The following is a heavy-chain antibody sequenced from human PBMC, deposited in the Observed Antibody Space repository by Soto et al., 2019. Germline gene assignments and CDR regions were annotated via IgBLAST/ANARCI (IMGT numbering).Heavy chain of an antibody. V-gene: IGHV3-21*01. CDR3: ARGGSSLYFDY. D-gene: IGHD6-6*01. Sequence: GGSLRLSCAASGFTFSSYSMNWVRQAPGKGLEWVSSISSSSSYIYYADSVKGRFTISRDNAKNSLYLQMNSLRAEDTAVYYCARGGSSLYFDYWGQGTLVTVSS. J-gene: IGHJ4*02. CDR1: GFTFSSYS. CDR2: ISSSSSYI.